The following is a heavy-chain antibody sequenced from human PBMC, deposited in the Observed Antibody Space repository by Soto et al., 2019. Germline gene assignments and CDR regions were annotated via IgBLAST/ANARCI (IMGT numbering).Heavy chain of an antibody. V-gene: IGHV4-59*13. Sequence: QVQLQESGPGLVKPSETLSLTCTVSGGSIKSNYWSWVRQPPGKGLEWIGYNYYNGTTNYNPSLKCRVTISVDTSTNQFPLNLTSVTAADTATYDCARAKWYCEYWGQGTLVTVSS. CDR2: NYYNGTT. D-gene: IGHD1-26*01. CDR3: ARAKWYCEY. CDR1: GGSIKSNY. J-gene: IGHJ4*02.